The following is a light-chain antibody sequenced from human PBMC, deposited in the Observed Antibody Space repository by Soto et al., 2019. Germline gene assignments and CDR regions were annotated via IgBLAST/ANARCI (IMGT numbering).Light chain of an antibody. J-gene: IGKJ3*01. CDR2: AAS. CDR1: QGISNY. V-gene: IGKV1-27*01. CDR3: QKYNRAPFT. Sequence: DIQMTQSPSSLSASVGDRVTLTCRASQGISNYFAWYQQKPGKVPKLLIYAASTLQSGVPSRFSGSGSGTDFTLTISSMQPEDVATYYCQKYNRAPFTCGPGTKVDIK.